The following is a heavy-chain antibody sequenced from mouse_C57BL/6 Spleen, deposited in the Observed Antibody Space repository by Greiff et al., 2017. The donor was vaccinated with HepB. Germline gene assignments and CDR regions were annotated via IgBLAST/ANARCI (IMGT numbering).Heavy chain of an antibody. CDR3: ARSGMITTYFDY. CDR1: GYTFTSYW. J-gene: IGHJ2*01. D-gene: IGHD2-4*01. Sequence: VQLQQPGAELVKPGASVKMSCKASGYTFTSYWITWVKQRPGQGLEWIGDIYPGSGSTNYNEKFKSKATLTVDTSSSTAYMQLSSLTSEDSAVYYCARSGMITTYFDYWGQGTTLTVSS. V-gene: IGHV1-55*01. CDR2: IYPGSGST.